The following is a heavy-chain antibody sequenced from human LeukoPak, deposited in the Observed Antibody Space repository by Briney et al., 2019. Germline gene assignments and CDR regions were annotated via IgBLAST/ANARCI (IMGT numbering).Heavy chain of an antibody. J-gene: IGHJ4*02. CDR2: IYYSGGT. CDR3: ARDIRGVVVKTSFDY. Sequence: SETLSLTCTVSGGSISSSNYYWGWIRQPPGKGLEWIGSIYYSGGTYYNPSLKSRVTISLDTSNNHFSLKLSSVTAADTAVYYCARDIRGVVVKTSFDYWGQGTLVTVSS. CDR1: GGSISSSNYY. V-gene: IGHV4-39*02. D-gene: IGHD3-22*01.